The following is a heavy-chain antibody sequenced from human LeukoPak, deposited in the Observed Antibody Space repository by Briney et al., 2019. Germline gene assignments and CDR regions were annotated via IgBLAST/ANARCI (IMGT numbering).Heavy chain of an antibody. J-gene: IGHJ4*02. CDR1: GYNFFSYG. CDR3: ARDCIGSHRFDS. D-gene: IGHD1-26*01. CDR2: VSAYADNT. V-gene: IGHV1-18*01. Sequence: ASVKVSCKASGYNFFSYGITWVRQAPGQGLEWMGWVSAYADNTNYVQKFQGRVTMTTDTSTSTAYMELRSLRSDDTAVYYCARDCIGSHRFDSWGQGTLVTVSS.